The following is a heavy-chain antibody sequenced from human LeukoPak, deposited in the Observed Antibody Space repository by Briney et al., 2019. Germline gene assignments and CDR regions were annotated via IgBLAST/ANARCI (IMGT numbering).Heavy chain of an antibody. CDR2: ISGSGGST. V-gene: IGHV3-23*01. Sequence: GGALRLSCAASGFTFISHAKSWGRPGPGKGLEWVSAISGSGGSTYYADSVKGRFTISRDNSKNTLYLQMNSLRAEDTAVYYCAKHKNYYDSSGYLMGAFDIWGQGTMVTVSS. J-gene: IGHJ3*02. CDR1: GFTFISHA. D-gene: IGHD3-22*01. CDR3: AKHKNYYDSSGYLMGAFDI.